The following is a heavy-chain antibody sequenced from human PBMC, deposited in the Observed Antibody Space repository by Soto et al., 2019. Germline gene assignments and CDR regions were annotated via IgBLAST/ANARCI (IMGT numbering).Heavy chain of an antibody. CDR2: IIPMFGTT. CDR1: GGTFSTYT. V-gene: IGHV1-69*13. D-gene: IGHD3-22*01. J-gene: IGHJ5*02. CDR3: TRDLYYFDSSAYYGHNWFDP. Sequence: EASVKVSCKASGGTFSTYTMSWVRQAPGQGLEWMGGIIPMFGTTTYAENFQGRVTITADESTSTAYMELTSLRSEDTAVYYCTRDLYYFDSSAYYGHNWFDPWGQGTRVTVSS.